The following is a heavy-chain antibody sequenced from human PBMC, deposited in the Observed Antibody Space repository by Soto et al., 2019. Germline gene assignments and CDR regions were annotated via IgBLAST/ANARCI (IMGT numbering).Heavy chain of an antibody. CDR3: ARDYSGTWYPGHGMGV. CDR2: IYYSGST. Sequence: SETLSLTCTVSGGSISSYYWSWIRQPPGKGLEWIGYIYYSGSTNYNPSLKSRVTIPVDTSKNQFSLKLSSVTAADTAVYYCARDYSGTWYPGHGMGVWGQGTTVTVSS. V-gene: IGHV4-59*01. D-gene: IGHD6-25*01. CDR1: GGSISSYY. J-gene: IGHJ6*02.